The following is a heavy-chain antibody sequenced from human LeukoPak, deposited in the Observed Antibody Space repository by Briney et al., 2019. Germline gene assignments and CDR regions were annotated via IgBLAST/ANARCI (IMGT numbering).Heavy chain of an antibody. J-gene: IGHJ4*02. V-gene: IGHV3-30-3*01. Sequence: GGSLRLSCAASGFTFSSYAMHWVRQAPGKGLEWVAVISYDGSNKYYADSVKGRFTISRDNSKNTLYLQMNSLRAEDTAVYYCARDRGLEPRSEYYFDYWGQGTLVTVSS. CDR3: ARDRGLEPRSEYYFDY. CDR1: GFTFSSYA. D-gene: IGHD1-14*01. CDR2: ISYDGSNK.